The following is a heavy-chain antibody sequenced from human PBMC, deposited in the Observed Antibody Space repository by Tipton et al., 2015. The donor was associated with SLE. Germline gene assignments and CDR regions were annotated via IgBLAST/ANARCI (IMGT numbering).Heavy chain of an antibody. V-gene: IGHV4-59*01. J-gene: IGHJ5*02. CDR2: IYYSGST. D-gene: IGHD5/OR15-5a*01. CDR3: AGRSRGWFDP. CDR1: GGSISGYY. Sequence: LMQSSETLSLTCTVSGGSISGYYWSWIRQPPGKGLEWIGYIYYSGSTNYNPSLKSRVTISVDTSKNQFSLKLSSVTAAGTAVYYCAGRSRGWFDPWGQGTLVTVSS.